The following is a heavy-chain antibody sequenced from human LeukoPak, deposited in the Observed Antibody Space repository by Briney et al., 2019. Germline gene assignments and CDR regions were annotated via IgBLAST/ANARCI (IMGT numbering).Heavy chain of an antibody. CDR1: GFSFSDHY. Sequence: GGSLRLSCTVSGFSFSDHYMEWVRQASGKGLEWVANIKQDGSQKYYVDSVKGRFTISRDNAKNSLYLQMNSLRAEDTAVYYCVRAVGAADSYWGQGALVTVSS. D-gene: IGHD6-13*01. V-gene: IGHV3-7*01. J-gene: IGHJ4*02. CDR3: VRAVGAADSY. CDR2: IKQDGSQK.